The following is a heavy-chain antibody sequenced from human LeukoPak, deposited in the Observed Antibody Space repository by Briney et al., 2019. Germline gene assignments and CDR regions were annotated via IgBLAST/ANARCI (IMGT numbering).Heavy chain of an antibody. CDR2: IYYSGST. V-gene: IGHV4-59*01. Sequence: SETLSLACTVSGGSISSYYWSWIRQPPGKGLEWIGYIYYSGSTNYNPSLKSRVTISVDTSKNQFSLKLSSVTAADTAVYYCARGEAPGAFDIWGQGTMVTVSS. CDR1: GGSISSYY. J-gene: IGHJ3*02. CDR3: ARGEAPGAFDI.